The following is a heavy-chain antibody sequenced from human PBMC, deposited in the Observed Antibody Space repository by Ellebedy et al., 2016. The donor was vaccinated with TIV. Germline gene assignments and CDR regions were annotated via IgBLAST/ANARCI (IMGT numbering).Heavy chain of an antibody. J-gene: IGHJ3*01. V-gene: IGHV3-23*01. CDR1: GFSFGDYV. D-gene: IGHD5-12*01. CDR2: ISGIDGST. CDR3: AKEGYTSRRCGAYDL. Sequence: PGGSLRLSCEASGFSFGDYVMIWVPQAPGKGLEWVSVISGIDGSTYYADSVKGRFTISLDKSEKTAFLQMNSLRAEEKAEYFCAKEGYTSRRCGAYDLWGQGTMVTVS.